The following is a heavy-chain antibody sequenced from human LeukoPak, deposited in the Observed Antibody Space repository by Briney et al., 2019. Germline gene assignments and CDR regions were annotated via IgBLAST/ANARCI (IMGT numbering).Heavy chain of an antibody. D-gene: IGHD3-3*01. V-gene: IGHV4-30-4*08. CDR2: IYYSGST. Sequence: SETLSLTCTVSGGSISSGDYYWSWIRQPPGKGLEWIGYIYYSGSTYYNPSLKSRVTISVDTSKNQFSLKLSSVTAADTAVYYCARGRGKRITIFGVTYNWFDPWGRGTLVTVSS. CDR1: GGSISSGDYY. CDR3: ARGRGKRITIFGVTYNWFDP. J-gene: IGHJ5*02.